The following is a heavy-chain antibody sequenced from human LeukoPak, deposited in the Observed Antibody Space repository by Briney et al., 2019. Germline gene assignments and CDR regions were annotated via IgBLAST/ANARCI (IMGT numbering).Heavy chain of an antibody. CDR1: GFTFDDYA. CDR3: ARDRVQYCSGGSCYSSDY. D-gene: IGHD2-15*01. CDR2: ISWNSGSI. V-gene: IGHV3-9*01. Sequence: GGSLRLSCAASGFTFDDYAIHWVRQAPGKGLEWVSGISWNSGSIGYADSVKGRFTISRDNAKNTLYLQMNSLRAEDTAVYYCARDRVQYCSGGSCYSSDYWGQGTLVTVSS. J-gene: IGHJ4*02.